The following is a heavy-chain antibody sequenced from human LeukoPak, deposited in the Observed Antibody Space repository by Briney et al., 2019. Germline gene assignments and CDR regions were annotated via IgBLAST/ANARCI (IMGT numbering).Heavy chain of an antibody. CDR2: IRYDESNK. V-gene: IGHV3-30*02. D-gene: IGHD3-10*01. Sequence: PGGSLRLSCAASGFTFSSYGMHWVRQAPGKGLEWVAFIRYDESNKYYADSVKGRFTISRDNSKNTLYLQMNSLRAEDTAVYYCAKLRTYPVRGAAGYWGQGTLVTVSS. CDR1: GFTFSSYG. J-gene: IGHJ4*02. CDR3: AKLRTYPVRGAAGY.